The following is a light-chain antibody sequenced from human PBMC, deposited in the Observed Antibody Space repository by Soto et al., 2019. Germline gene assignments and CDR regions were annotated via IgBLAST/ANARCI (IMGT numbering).Light chain of an antibody. V-gene: IGKV1-39*01. Sequence: DIQMTQSPASRSGSVVGRVSISCLASQSIGRNLNWYQQKPGKAPTLLIFTSSSLQSGVPSRFSGSGSGTDFILTISSLQPEDFATYYCQQSYSTPPTFGQGTKVDIK. CDR3: QQSYSTPPT. CDR1: QSIGRN. CDR2: TSS. J-gene: IGKJ1*01.